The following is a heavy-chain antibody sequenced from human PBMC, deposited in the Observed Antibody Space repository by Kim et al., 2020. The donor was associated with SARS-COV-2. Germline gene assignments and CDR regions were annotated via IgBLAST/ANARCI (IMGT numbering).Heavy chain of an antibody. V-gene: IGHV3-21*01. CDR3: ARLYDSIRGDAFDI. J-gene: IGHJ3*02. D-gene: IGHD3-22*01. Sequence: YADSVKGRFTISRDNAKNSLYLQMNSLRAEDTAVYYCARLYDSIRGDAFDIWGQGTMVTVSS.